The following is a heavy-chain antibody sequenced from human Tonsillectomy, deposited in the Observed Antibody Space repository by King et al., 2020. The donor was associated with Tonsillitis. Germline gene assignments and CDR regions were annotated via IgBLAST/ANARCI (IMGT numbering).Heavy chain of an antibody. D-gene: IGHD2-21*01. V-gene: IGHV5-51*03. Sequence: QLVQSGAEVKKPGESLKLSCTCSEYTFTTYWIGWVRQMPGKGLEWMGIIYIGDSDTRYSPSFQGQVTISADKSIITAYLQWSSLKASDTAMYYCARGKYCDGDCYSGDAFDIWGQGTMVTVSS. CDR1: EYTFTTYW. CDR3: ARGKYCDGDCYSGDAFDI. CDR2: IYIGDSDT. J-gene: IGHJ3*02.